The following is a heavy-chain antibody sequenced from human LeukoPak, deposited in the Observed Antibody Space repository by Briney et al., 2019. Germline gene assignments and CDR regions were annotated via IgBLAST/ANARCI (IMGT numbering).Heavy chain of an antibody. Sequence: GGPLRLSCAASGFTFSSYEMNWVRQAPGKGLEWVSYISTSGSTKYYADSVKGRFTISRDNAKNSLYLQMNSLRAEDTAVYYCARGKPYYYGSGSYYADYWGQGTLVTVSS. D-gene: IGHD3-10*01. CDR1: GFTFSSYE. CDR2: ISTSGSTK. V-gene: IGHV3-48*03. J-gene: IGHJ4*02. CDR3: ARGKPYYYGSGSYYADY.